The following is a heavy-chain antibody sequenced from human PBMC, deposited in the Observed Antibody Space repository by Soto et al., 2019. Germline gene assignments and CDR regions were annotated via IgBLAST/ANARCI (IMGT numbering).Heavy chain of an antibody. CDR1: GFTFSNYG. CDR2: ISYDGSNK. D-gene: IGHD1-26*01. J-gene: IGHJ4*02. Sequence: QVQLVESGGGVVQPGRPLRLSCAASGFTFSNYGMHWVRQAPGKGLEWVAGISYDGSNKYFADSVKGRFTISRDNSKNTLYLQMNSLRAEDTAVYYCAKTGGRYEDLVYWGQGTLVTVSS. CDR3: AKTGGRYEDLVY. V-gene: IGHV3-30*18.